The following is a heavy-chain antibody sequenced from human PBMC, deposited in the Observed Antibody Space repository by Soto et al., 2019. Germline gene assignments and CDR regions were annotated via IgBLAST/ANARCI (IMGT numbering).Heavy chain of an antibody. D-gene: IGHD4-17*01. Sequence: QLQLLQSGADVKKPGASVILSCKASGYTFISYDMHWVRQAPGQGLEWMGVINPSGDGTTYAQKCQGRVTLTSDTATSAVYWELSTLRSDDTAVYYCARGGTAKFPVTRRSRALELWGQWTMVTVSS. J-gene: IGHJ3*01. CDR2: INPSGDGT. CDR3: ARGGTAKFPVTRRSRALEL. V-gene: IGHV1-46*01. CDR1: GYTFISYD.